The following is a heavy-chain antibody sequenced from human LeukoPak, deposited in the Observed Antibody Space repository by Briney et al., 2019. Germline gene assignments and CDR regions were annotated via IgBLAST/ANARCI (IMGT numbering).Heavy chain of an antibody. CDR3: ARGEALRQNYGMDV. Sequence: SETLSLTCTVSGGPINGYYWNWIRQPPGKGLEWIGYIYFSGRTNYHPSLQSRVTISVDTSKNQFSLKLNSVTAADTAVYFCARGEALRQNYGMDVWGQGTTVTVSS. CDR1: GGPINGYY. J-gene: IGHJ6*02. CDR2: IYFSGRT. V-gene: IGHV4-59*01.